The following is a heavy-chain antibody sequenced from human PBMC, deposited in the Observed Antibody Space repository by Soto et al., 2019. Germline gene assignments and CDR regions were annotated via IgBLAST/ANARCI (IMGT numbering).Heavy chain of an antibody. J-gene: IGHJ4*02. V-gene: IGHV1-3*01. CDR2: INAGSGSS. D-gene: IGHD2-21*02. Sequence: ASVKVSCKASGYNFTNYAMHWVRQAPGQRFEWMGWINAGSGSSRYSQNFQGRVTITRDTSASTAYMELSSLIFEDTGVYYCARERAVSANFFDYWGQGTLVTVSS. CDR3: ARERAVSANFFDY. CDR1: GYNFTNYA.